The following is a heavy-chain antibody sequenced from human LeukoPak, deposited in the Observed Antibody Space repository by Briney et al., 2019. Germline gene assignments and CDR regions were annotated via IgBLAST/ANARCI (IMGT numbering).Heavy chain of an antibody. V-gene: IGHV3-74*01. CDR3: ARHLNYYFDY. Sequence: GGSLRLSCAASGFTFSTCWMHWVRQAPGKGLVWVSRISSDGSITSYADSVKGRFTISRDNAKNTLYLQMNSLRAEDTAVYYCARHLNYYFDYWGQGTLVTVSS. CDR1: GFTFSTCW. J-gene: IGHJ4*02. D-gene: IGHD3-10*01. CDR2: ISSDGSIT.